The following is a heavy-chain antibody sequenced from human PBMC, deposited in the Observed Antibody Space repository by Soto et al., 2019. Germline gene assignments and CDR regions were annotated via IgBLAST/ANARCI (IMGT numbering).Heavy chain of an antibody. J-gene: IGHJ4*02. CDR3: ASGGGVYSSGWYYFDY. Sequence: ETLSLTCTVSGGCISSYYWGWIRQPPGKGLEWIGYIYYSGSTNYNPSLKSRVTISVDTSKNQFSLKLSSVTAADTAVYYCASGGGVYSSGWYYFDYWGQGTLVTVSS. CDR2: IYYSGST. CDR1: GGCISSYY. D-gene: IGHD6-19*01. V-gene: IGHV4-59*01.